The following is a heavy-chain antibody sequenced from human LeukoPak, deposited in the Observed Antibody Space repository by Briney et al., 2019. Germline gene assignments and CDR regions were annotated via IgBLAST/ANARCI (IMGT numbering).Heavy chain of an antibody. D-gene: IGHD3-22*01. CDR2: IYHSGST. Sequence: SETLSLTCAVSGGSISSSNWWSWVRQPPGKGLEWIGEIYHSGSTNYNPSLKSRVTISVDKSKNQFSLKLSSVTAADTAVYYCARESYYDSSGYSHDAFDVWGRGTMVTVSS. CDR3: ARESYYDSSGYSHDAFDV. CDR1: GGSISSSNW. J-gene: IGHJ3*01. V-gene: IGHV4-4*02.